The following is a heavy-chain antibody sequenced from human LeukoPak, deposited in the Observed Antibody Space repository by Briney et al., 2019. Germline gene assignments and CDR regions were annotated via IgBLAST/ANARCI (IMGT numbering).Heavy chain of an antibody. V-gene: IGHV3-21*01. D-gene: IGHD2-2*01. CDR3: ARRKDVVVVPDTMGYYLDV. CDR1: GFTFSSYT. CDR2: ISGSSYYI. J-gene: IGHJ6*03. Sequence: PGGSLRLSCAASGFTFSSYTMNWVRQAPGMGLEWVSSISGSSYYIYYADSVRGRFTVSRDNAKNSLYLQMNGLRAEDTAVYYCARRKDVVVVPDTMGYYLDVWGKGTTVTVSS.